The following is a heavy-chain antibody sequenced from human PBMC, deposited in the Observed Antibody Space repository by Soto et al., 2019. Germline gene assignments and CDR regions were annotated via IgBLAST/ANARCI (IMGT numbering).Heavy chain of an antibody. D-gene: IGHD5-18*01. V-gene: IGHV3-30*03. J-gene: IGHJ4*02. CDR1: GFAFSSDG. CDR3: VSDRGYGHASVPYS. Sequence: QAQLVESGGGVVQPGRSLRLSCAASGFAFSSDGMHWVRQAPGTGLGRVAVISYDGSLQHYADSVKGRFTISRDNSKNMVLLQMSSRRAEDTAVYYCVSDRGYGHASVPYSWGQGTLVSVSS. CDR2: ISYDGSLQ.